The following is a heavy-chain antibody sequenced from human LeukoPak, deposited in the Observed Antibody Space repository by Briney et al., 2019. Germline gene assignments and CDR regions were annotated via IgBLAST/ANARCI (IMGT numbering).Heavy chain of an antibody. CDR3: ARARFDTSGYYYRGFDI. D-gene: IGHD3-22*01. Sequence: GGSLRLSCAASGFIFSDYYMGWIRQAPGRGLEWVSYITDSGSKIYYTDSVKGRFTMSRDNAKKSLYLQMNSLRAEDTAVYYCARARFDTSGYYYRGFDIWGQGTMVTVSS. CDR1: GFIFSDYY. V-gene: IGHV3-11*04. CDR2: ITDSGSKI. J-gene: IGHJ3*02.